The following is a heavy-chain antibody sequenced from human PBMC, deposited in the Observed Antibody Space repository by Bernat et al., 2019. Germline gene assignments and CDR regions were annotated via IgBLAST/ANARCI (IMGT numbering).Heavy chain of an antibody. Sequence: QVQLVQSGAEVKKPGASVKVSCKASGYTFTSYAMHWVRQAPGQRLEWMGWINAGNGNTKYSQKFQGRVTITRDTSASTAYMELSSLGSEDTAVYYCASAFVGIFHPPYGMDVWGQGTTVTVSS. CDR1: GYTFTSYA. D-gene: IGHD2-15*01. V-gene: IGHV1-3*01. CDR3: ASAFVGIFHPPYGMDV. J-gene: IGHJ6*02. CDR2: INAGNGNT.